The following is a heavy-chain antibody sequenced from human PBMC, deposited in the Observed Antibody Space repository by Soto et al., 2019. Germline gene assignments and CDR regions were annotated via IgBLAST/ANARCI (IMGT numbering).Heavy chain of an antibody. V-gene: IGHV4-59*01. CDR2: IYYSGST. CDR3: ARTLFGRGIWFDP. D-gene: IGHD3-10*02. Sequence: SETLSLTWTVSGGSLSSYYWSWIRQPPGKGLEWIGYIYYSGSTNYNPSLKSRVTISVDTSKNQFSLKLSSVTAADTAVYYCARTLFGRGIWFDPWGQGTLVTVSS. J-gene: IGHJ5*02. CDR1: GGSLSSYY.